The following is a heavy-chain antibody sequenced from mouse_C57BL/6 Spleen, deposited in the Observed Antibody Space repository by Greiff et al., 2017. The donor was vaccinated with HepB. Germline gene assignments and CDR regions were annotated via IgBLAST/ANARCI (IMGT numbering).Heavy chain of an antibody. J-gene: IGHJ4*01. CDR1: GYTFTSYD. Sequence: QVQLKQSGPELVKPGASVKLSCKASGYTFTSYDINWVKQRPGQGLEWIGWIYPRDGSTKYNEKFKGKATLTVDTSSSTAYMELHSLTSEDSAVYFCAREDYYGSSYDAMDYWGQGTSVTVSS. CDR2: IYPRDGST. D-gene: IGHD1-1*01. V-gene: IGHV1-85*01. CDR3: AREDYYGSSYDAMDY.